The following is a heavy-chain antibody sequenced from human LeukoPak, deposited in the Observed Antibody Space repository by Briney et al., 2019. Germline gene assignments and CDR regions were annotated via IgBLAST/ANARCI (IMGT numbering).Heavy chain of an antibody. CDR1: GFTFGSYG. CDR2: ISPSGDRT. J-gene: IGHJ4*02. D-gene: IGHD3-22*01. V-gene: IGHV3-23*01. Sequence: PSGGSPRLSCAASGFTFGSYGMSWVRQAPGKGLEWVSFISPSGDRTSNADSVEGRFTISRDNPRDTLYLQMNSLRDEDTAGYYCAIMHGYYDGSGYWVQWGQGTLVTVSS. CDR3: AIMHGYYDGSGYWVQ.